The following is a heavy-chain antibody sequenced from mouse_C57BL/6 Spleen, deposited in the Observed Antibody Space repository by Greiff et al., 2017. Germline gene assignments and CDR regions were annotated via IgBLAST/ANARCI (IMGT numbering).Heavy chain of an antibody. CDR3: ARWGSTMVTDY. J-gene: IGHJ2*01. CDR2: IYPGSGST. Sequence: QVHVKQPGAELVKPGASVKMSCKASGYTFTSYWITWVKQRPGQGLEWIGDIYPGSGSTNYNEKFKSKATLTVDTSSSTAYMQLSSLTSEDSAVYYCARWGSTMVTDYWGQGTTLTVSS. CDR1: GYTFTSYW. V-gene: IGHV1-55*01. D-gene: IGHD2-2*01.